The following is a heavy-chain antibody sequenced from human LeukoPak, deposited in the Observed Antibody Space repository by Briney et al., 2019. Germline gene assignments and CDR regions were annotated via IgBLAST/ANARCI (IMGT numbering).Heavy chain of an antibody. CDR3: ARDSNSYGSGATIDY. J-gene: IGHJ4*02. Sequence: GGSLRLSCAASGFTFSNHWMSWVRQAPGKGLEWVANIRQDGSAKYYGDSVEGRLTISRDNAKNSLYLQMNSLRAEDTAVYYCARDSNSYGSGATIDYWGQGTLVTVSS. V-gene: IGHV3-7*01. D-gene: IGHD3-10*01. CDR2: IRQDGSAK. CDR1: GFTFSNHW.